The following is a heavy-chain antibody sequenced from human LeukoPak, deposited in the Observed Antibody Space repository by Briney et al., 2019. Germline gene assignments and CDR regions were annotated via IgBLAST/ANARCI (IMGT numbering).Heavy chain of an antibody. V-gene: IGHV4-59*08. CDR2: IYYSGST. D-gene: IGHD2-21*01. CDR3: ARHLNNCGDDCYIFDY. Sequence: TSETLSLTCTVSGGSISSYHWSWIRQPPGKGLEWMGYIYYSGSTNYNPSLKSRVTISVDTSKNQFSLRVSSVTAADTAVYYCARHLNNCGDDCYIFDYWGQGTLVTVSS. CDR1: GGSISSYH. J-gene: IGHJ4*02.